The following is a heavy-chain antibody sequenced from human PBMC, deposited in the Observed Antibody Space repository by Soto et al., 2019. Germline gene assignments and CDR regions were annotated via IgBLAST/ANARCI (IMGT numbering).Heavy chain of an antibody. J-gene: IGHJ4*02. CDR1: GYIFTDNY. CDR2: INPKSGVT. Sequence: GASVKVSCKTSGYIFTDNYLHWVRQAPGQGLERMGWINPKSGVTDFAQNFRGRVNMTRDTAISTAYMELSRLRSDDTAVYYCARAYSGSGSPKFWGQGTLVTVSS. V-gene: IGHV1-2*02. D-gene: IGHD3-10*01. CDR3: ARAYSGSGSPKF.